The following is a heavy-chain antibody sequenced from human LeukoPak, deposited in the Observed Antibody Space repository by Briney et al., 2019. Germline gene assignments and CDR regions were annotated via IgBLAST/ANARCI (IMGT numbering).Heavy chain of an antibody. V-gene: IGHV3-23*01. Sequence: PGGSLRLSCAASGLTFSSYAMRWVRQAPGQGLEWVSRISGSGSSTYVADSVKGRFTISRDKAENTLYLQMNSLRGEGTALNYCVNSSGYSLSRTPCDNWGQGNLVTVSS. CDR1: GLTFSSYA. J-gene: IGHJ4*02. D-gene: IGHD3-22*01. CDR3: VNSSGYSLSRTPCDN. CDR2: ISGSGSST.